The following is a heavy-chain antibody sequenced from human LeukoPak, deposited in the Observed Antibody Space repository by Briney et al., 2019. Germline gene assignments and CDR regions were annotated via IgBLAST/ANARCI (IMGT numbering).Heavy chain of an antibody. V-gene: IGHV4-34*01. CDR3: ARRRYSGSKNWFDH. CDR2: INHSGST. D-gene: IGHD1-26*01. Sequence: SETLSLTCAVYGGSFSGYYWSWIRQPPGQGLEWIGEINHSGSTNYNPSLKSRVTISVDTSKNQFSLKLSSVTAADTAVYYCARRRYSGSKNWFDHWGQGTLVTVSS. CDR1: GGSFSGYY. J-gene: IGHJ5*02.